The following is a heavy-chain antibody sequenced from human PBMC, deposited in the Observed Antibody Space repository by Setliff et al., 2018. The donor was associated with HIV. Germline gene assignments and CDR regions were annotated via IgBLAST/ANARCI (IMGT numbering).Heavy chain of an antibody. CDR1: GGSLSGYY. CDR3: AREGGQGYSGSGSFYHRNFDL. J-gene: IGHJ2*01. D-gene: IGHD3-10*01. V-gene: IGHV4-34*01. CDR2: INQSGNT. Sequence: ETLSLTCAVYGGSLSGYYWSWVRQSPGRGLEWIGEINQSGNTNFNPSLKSRLIISVDTSKSQFSLKLTSVTAADTAQYYCAREGGQGYSGSGSFYHRNFDLWGRGTLVTVSA.